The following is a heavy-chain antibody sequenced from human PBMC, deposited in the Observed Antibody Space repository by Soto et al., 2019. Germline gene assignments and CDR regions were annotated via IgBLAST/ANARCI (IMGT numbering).Heavy chain of an antibody. CDR3: ARARAYCSGGSCYYYFVD. CDR2: INAGNGNT. CDR1: GYTFTSYA. Sequence: GASVKVSCKASGYTFTSYAMHWVRQAPGQRLEWMGWINAGNGNTKYSQKFQGRVTITRDTSASTAYMELSSLRSEDTAVYYCARARAYCSGGSCYYYFVDWGQGTLGTVSS. V-gene: IGHV1-3*01. D-gene: IGHD2-15*01. J-gene: IGHJ4*02.